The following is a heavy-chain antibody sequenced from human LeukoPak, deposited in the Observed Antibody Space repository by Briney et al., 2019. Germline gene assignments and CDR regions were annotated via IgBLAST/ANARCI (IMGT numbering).Heavy chain of an antibody. CDR1: GFTFSSYG. D-gene: IGHD2-15*01. CDR2: IRYDGSNK. Sequence: GGSLRLPCAASGFTFSSYGMHWVRQAPGKGLEWVAFIRYDGSNKYYADSVKGRFTISRDNSKNTLYLQMNSLRAEDTAVYYCAKDDITENAFDIWGQGTMVTVSS. V-gene: IGHV3-30*02. CDR3: AKDDITENAFDI. J-gene: IGHJ3*02.